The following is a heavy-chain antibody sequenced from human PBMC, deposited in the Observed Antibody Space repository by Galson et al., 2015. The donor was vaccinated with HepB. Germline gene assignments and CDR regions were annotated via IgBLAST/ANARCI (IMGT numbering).Heavy chain of an antibody. CDR3: ASRPIAAADVDY. D-gene: IGHD6-13*01. CDR1: GYSFTDYW. J-gene: IGHJ4*02. CDR2: IDPSDSFI. V-gene: IGHV5-10-1*01. Sequence: QSGAEVKKPGESLRISCWGSGYSFTDYWISWVRQMPGKGLEWMARIDPSDSFINYRPSFQGHVTISADKSISTAYLQWSSLKASDTAMYYCASRPIAAADVDYWGQGTLVTVSS.